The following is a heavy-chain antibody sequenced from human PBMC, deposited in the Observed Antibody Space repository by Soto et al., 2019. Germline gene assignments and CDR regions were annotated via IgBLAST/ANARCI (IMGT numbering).Heavy chain of an antibody. V-gene: IGHV3-30-3*01. Sequence: PGGSLRLSCAASGFTFSSYAMHWVRQAPGKGLEWVAVISYDGSNKYYADSVKGRFTISRDNSKNTLYLQMNSLRAEDTAVYYCARETRYDFWSGYLVYWGQGTLVTVSS. D-gene: IGHD3-3*01. CDR3: ARETRYDFWSGYLVY. CDR1: GFTFSSYA. J-gene: IGHJ4*02. CDR2: ISYDGSNK.